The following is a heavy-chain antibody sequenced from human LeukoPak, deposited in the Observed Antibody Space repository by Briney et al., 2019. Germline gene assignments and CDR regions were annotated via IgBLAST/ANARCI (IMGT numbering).Heavy chain of an antibody. J-gene: IGHJ4*02. CDR1: GFTFSSYS. CDR2: ISSSGSTI. D-gene: IGHD4-17*01. CDR3: ARVLNDYGDYVFDY. Sequence: PGGSLRLSCAASGFTFSSYSMTWVRQAPGKGLEWVSYISSSGSTIYYADSVKGRFTISRDNTKNSLYLQMNSLRAEDTAVYYCARVLNDYGDYVFDYWGQGTLVTVSS. V-gene: IGHV3-48*04.